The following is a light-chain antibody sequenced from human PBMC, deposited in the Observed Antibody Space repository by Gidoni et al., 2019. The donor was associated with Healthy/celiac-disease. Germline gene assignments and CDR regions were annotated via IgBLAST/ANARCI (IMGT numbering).Light chain of an antibody. CDR3: QAWDSSTVV. CDR1: KLGDKY. Sequence: SYELTQPPSVSASPGQTASITCSGDKLGDKYACWYQQKPGQSPVLVIYQDSKRPSGIPARFTGANSGNTATLTISGTQAMDEADYYCQAWDSSTVVFGGGTKLTVL. J-gene: IGLJ2*01. CDR2: QDS. V-gene: IGLV3-1*01.